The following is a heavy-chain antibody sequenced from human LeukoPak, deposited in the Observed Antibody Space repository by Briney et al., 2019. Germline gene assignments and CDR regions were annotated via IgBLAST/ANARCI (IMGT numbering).Heavy chain of an antibody. Sequence: ASVKVSCKASGGTFSSYAISWVRQAPGQGLEWMGRIIPIFGTANYAQKFQGRVTITTDESTSTAYMELSSLRSEHTAVYYCATVIVGAPAYYYYYMDVWGKGTTVTVSS. CDR2: IIPIFGTA. CDR3: ATVIVGAPAYYYYYMDV. D-gene: IGHD1-26*01. J-gene: IGHJ6*03. CDR1: GGTFSSYA. V-gene: IGHV1-69*05.